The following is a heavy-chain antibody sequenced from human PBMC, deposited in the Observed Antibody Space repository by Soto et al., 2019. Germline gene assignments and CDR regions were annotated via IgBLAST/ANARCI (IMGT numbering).Heavy chain of an antibody. J-gene: IGHJ5*02. Sequence: SESLCGPCRVSGGAMSSDDLCWIWPRQGVGLEWIGYISISGNTDYSPSLKSRATISADTSRNQFSLKLRSVNTADTAVYFCARGREDFHAGSGPRWMWLAPWGQGTLVTVS. V-gene: IGHV4-59*01. D-gene: IGHD3-3*01. CDR1: GGAMSSDD. CDR3: ARGREDFHAGSGPRWMWLAP. CDR2: ISISGNT.